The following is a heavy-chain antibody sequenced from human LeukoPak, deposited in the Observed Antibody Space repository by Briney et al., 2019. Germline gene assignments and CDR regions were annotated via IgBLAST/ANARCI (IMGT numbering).Heavy chain of an antibody. J-gene: IGHJ4*02. CDR2: ISSSSSYI. D-gene: IGHD6-13*01. CDR3: ASPRGSSSWYGPLDY. CDR1: GFTFSSYS. Sequence: GGSLRLSCAASGFTFSSYSMNWVRQAPGKGLEWVSSISSSSSYIYYADSVKGRFTISRDNAKNSLYLQMNSLRAEDTAVYYCASPRGSSSWYGPLDYWGQGTLVTVSS. V-gene: IGHV3-21*01.